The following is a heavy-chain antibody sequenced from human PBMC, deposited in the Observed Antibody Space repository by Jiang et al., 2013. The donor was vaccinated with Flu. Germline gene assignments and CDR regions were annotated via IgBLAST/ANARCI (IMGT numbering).Heavy chain of an antibody. J-gene: IGHJ4*02. V-gene: IGHV5-51*01. CDR1: GYSFTSSW. CDR3: VRGAGYYFDY. D-gene: IGHD1-26*01. CDR2: IYPGDSDT. Sequence: VESGAEVKKPGESLQISCRGSGYSFTSSWIGWVRQMPGKGLDWMGIIYPGDSDTKYSPSFQGQVTIYTDNSISTAYLQWSSLQASDTAVYYCVRGAGYYFDYWGQGTLVTVSS.